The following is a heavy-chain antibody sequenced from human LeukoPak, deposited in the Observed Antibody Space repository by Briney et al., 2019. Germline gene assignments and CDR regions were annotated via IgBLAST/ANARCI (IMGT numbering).Heavy chain of an antibody. CDR2: IWFDGSNQ. Sequence: GGSLRLSCAASGFTFHSYGMHWVRQAPGKGLEWVAVIWFDGSNQYYADSVKGRFTISRDNSKDTLYLQMNTLRVDDTAVYYCAKSRRMAGYGKDAFDIWGQGTMVTVPS. CDR1: GFTFHSYG. D-gene: IGHD5-24*01. V-gene: IGHV3-33*06. J-gene: IGHJ3*02. CDR3: AKSRRMAGYGKDAFDI.